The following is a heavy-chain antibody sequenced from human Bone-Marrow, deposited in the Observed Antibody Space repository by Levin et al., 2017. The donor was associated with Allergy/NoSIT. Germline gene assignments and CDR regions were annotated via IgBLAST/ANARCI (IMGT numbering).Heavy chain of an antibody. Sequence: GASVKVSCAASGFTFRTYAMSWVRQAPGKGLEWLSGISGSGAGTFYADSVKGRFNIPKDNSKNMVYLQLNSLRVEDTAVYYCAKVGSGWFRNKLDSWGQGTLVTVSS. D-gene: IGHD6-19*01. CDR1: GFTFRTYA. CDR2: ISGSGAGT. J-gene: IGHJ4*02. CDR3: AKVGSGWFRNKLDS. V-gene: IGHV3-23*01.